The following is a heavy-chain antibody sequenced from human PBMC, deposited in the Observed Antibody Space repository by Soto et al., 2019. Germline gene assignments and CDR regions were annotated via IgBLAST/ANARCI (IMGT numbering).Heavy chain of an antibody. Sequence: ASVKVSCKASGYTFTSYAISWVRQAPGQGLEWMGGIIPIFGTANYAQKFQGRVTITADKSTSTAYMELSSLRSEDTAVYYCARDRSKPYYDSSGYPGGDGMDVWGQGTTVTVSS. V-gene: IGHV1-69*06. D-gene: IGHD3-22*01. J-gene: IGHJ6*02. CDR2: IIPIFGTA. CDR3: ARDRSKPYYDSSGYPGGDGMDV. CDR1: GYTFTSYA.